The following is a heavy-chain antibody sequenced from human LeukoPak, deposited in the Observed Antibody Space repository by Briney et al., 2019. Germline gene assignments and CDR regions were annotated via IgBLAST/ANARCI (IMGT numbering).Heavy chain of an antibody. CDR1: GYTFIRFW. V-gene: IGHV5-51*01. J-gene: IGHJ4*02. CDR2: IYPGDSET. CDR3: ATGGIYSSNFDY. D-gene: IGHD5-18*01. Sequence: GESLKISCKGSGYTFIRFWIGWVRQMPGKGLEWMGIIYPGDSETRYSPSFQGQVTISVDKSISTAYLQWSSLKASDTAVYYCATGGIYSSNFDYWGQGTLVTVLS.